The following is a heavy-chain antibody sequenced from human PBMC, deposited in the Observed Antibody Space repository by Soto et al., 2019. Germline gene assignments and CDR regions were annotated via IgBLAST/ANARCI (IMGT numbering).Heavy chain of an antibody. D-gene: IGHD1-20*01. CDR1: GFTFSSYG. CDR2: ISYDGSNK. J-gene: IGHJ5*02. Sequence: QVQLVESGGGVVQPGRSLRLSCAASGFTFSSYGMHWVRQAPGKGLEWVAVISYDGSNKYYADSVKGRFTISRDNSKNTLYLQMNSLRAEDTAVYYCAKERRAYNWNRKANWFDPWGQGTLVTVSS. V-gene: IGHV3-30*18. CDR3: AKERRAYNWNRKANWFDP.